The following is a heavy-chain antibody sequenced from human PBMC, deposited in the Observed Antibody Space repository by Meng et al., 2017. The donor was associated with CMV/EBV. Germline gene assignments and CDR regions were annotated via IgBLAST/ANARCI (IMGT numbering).Heavy chain of an antibody. Sequence: SETLSLTCTVSGGSISSGDYYWSWIRQPPGKGLEWIGYIYYSGSTYYNPSLKSRVTISVDTSKNQFSLKLSSVTAADTAVYYCARAGGDTYYYYGMDVWGQGTTVTVSS. D-gene: IGHD3-16*01. CDR3: ARAGGDTYYYYGMDV. CDR2: IYYSGST. CDR1: GGSISSGDYY. V-gene: IGHV4-30-4*08. J-gene: IGHJ6*02.